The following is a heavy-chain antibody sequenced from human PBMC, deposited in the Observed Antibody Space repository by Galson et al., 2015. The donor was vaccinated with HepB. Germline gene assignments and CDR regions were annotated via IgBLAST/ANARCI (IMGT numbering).Heavy chain of an antibody. CDR2: IKEDGSEK. Sequence: SLRLSCAASGFTFSNFWMSWVRQAPGKGLEWVANIKEDGSEKYYVDSVKGRFTISRDNAKNSLYLQMNSLRAEDTVVYYCARLRPGFYLDYWGQGTLVTVSS. CDR3: ARLRPGFYLDY. V-gene: IGHV3-7*01. J-gene: IGHJ4*02. D-gene: IGHD3-3*01. CDR1: GFTFSNFW.